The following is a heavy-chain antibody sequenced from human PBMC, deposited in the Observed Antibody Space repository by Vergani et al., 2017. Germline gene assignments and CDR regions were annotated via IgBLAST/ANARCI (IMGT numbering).Heavy chain of an antibody. CDR2: VDPEDGET. CDR3: ATPQTVTTGGMEV. CDR1: GYTFTDHY. Sequence: EVQLVQSGAEVKKPGATMKISCKVSGYTFTDHYMHWVKQAPGNGLEWMGLVDPEDGETIYAEKFKGRVTIAADKSTDTAHLELSSLRSEDTAVYYCATPQTVTTGGMEVWGQGTTVIVS. J-gene: IGHJ6*02. D-gene: IGHD4-17*01. V-gene: IGHV1-69-2*01.